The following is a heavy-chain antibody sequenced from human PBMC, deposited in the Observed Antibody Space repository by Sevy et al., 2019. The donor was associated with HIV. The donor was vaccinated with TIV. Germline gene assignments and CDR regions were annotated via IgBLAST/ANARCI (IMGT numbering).Heavy chain of an antibody. V-gene: IGHV1-2*02. Sequence: ASVKVSCKASGYTFTDYYIHWVRQAPGQGLEWMGWINPHIGGTNFAQKFQGRVTMTRDTSISTAYLDLSRLRSDDTAVYYCARGDILVVAPSTVDYWGQGTLVTVSS. J-gene: IGHJ4*02. CDR1: GYTFTDYY. CDR2: INPHIGGT. CDR3: ARGDILVVAPSTVDY. D-gene: IGHD2-15*01.